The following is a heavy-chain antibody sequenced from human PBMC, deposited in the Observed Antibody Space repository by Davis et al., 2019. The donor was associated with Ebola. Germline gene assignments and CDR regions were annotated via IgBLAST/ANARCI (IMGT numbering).Heavy chain of an antibody. J-gene: IGHJ4*02. D-gene: IGHD5-24*01. CDR2: ISTSGGNT. V-gene: IGHV3-23*01. CDR1: GFTFSSYS. CDR3: AKGRDGYNTMEGLDY. Sequence: GESLKISCAASGFTFSSYSMNWVRQAPGKGLEWVSCISTSGGNTHYADSVKGRFTISRDNSKNTLYLQMNSLRAEDTAVYYCAKGRDGYNTMEGLDYWGQGTLVTVSS.